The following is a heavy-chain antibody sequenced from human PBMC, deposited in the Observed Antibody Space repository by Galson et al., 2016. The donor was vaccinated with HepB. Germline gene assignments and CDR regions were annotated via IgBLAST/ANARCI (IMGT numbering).Heavy chain of an antibody. J-gene: IGHJ1*01. CDR1: GYPFTSYD. CDR3: ARVQGRGFIMLNF. Sequence: SVKVSCKASGYPFTSYDINWVRQATGQGLEWMGWMNPNSGDTDYAQKFQGRVTMTRDTSISTAYMELTGLRSEDTAVYYCARVQGRGFIMLNFWGQGTLVTVSS. D-gene: IGHD3-10*01. V-gene: IGHV1-8*01. CDR2: MNPNSGDT.